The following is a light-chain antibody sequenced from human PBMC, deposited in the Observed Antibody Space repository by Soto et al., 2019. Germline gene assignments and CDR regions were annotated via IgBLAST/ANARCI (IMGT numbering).Light chain of an antibody. CDR3: QQRSDWPLT. V-gene: IGKV3-11*01. CDR1: QTVYRY. Sequence: EIVLTQSPATLSLSPGERATLSCRASQTVYRYLAWYQQKPGQAPRLLIYDASNRAPGIPARFSGSGSGTDFTLTISSLETEDVAVYYCQQRSDWPLTFGGGTKVEIK. CDR2: DAS. J-gene: IGKJ4*01.